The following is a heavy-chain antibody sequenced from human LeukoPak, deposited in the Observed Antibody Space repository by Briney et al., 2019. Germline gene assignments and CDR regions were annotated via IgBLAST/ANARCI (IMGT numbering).Heavy chain of an antibody. Sequence: GGSLRLSCAASGFTFSSYAMSWVRQAPGKGLEWVSAISGSGGSTYYADSVKGRFTISRDNAKNSLYLQMNSLGAADTAVYYCARDPRYPYQYQSDDGGFSLDYWGQGTLVTVSS. D-gene: IGHD2-15*01. CDR3: ARDPRYPYQYQSDDGGFSLDY. CDR1: GFTFSSYA. CDR2: ISGSGGST. J-gene: IGHJ4*02. V-gene: IGHV3-23*01.